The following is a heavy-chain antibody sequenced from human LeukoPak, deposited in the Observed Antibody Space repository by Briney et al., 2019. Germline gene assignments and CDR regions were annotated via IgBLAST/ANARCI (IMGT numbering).Heavy chain of an antibody. CDR1: GFTVSSNY. J-gene: IGHJ4*02. CDR2: IYSGGMT. CDR3: ARERRYCSGDNCYSGHDY. V-gene: IGHV3-53*01. Sequence: GGSLRLSCAVSGFTVSSNYMNWVRQAPGKGLEWVSVIYSGGMTYYADSVKGRFTISRDTSKNTLYLQMVSLRDEDTAVYYCARERRYCSGDNCYSGHDYWGRGTLVTVSS. D-gene: IGHD2-15*01.